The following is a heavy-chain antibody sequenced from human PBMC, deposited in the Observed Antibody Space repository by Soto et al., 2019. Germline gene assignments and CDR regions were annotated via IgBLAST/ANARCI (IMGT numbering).Heavy chain of an antibody. CDR3: RSSTSCYDESCVDV. V-gene: IGHV4-34*01. CDR1: GGSFRGFY. J-gene: IGHJ6*02. D-gene: IGHD2-2*01. Sequence: PSETLSLTCAVSGGSFRGFYWTWIRQSPGKGLEWLGDINHVGITNYNPSLKSRVSIPVDTSKSQFSLKLSSVTAADTAVYYCRSSTSCYDESCVDVWGQGTMVTVSS. CDR2: INHVGIT.